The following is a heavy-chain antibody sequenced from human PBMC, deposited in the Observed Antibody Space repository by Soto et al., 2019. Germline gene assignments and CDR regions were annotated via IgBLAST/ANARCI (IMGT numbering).Heavy chain of an antibody. V-gene: IGHV1-46*01. CDR1: GYTFTSYY. CDR2: INPSGGST. D-gene: IGHD3-16*02. J-gene: IGHJ6*02. Sequence: AASVKVSCKASGYTFTSYYMHWVRQAPGQGLEWMGIINPSGGSTSYAQKFQGRVTMTRDTSTSTVYMELSSLRSEDTAVYYCARSDDYVWGSYRYTSYYYYGMDVWGQGTTVTVSS. CDR3: ARSDDYVWGSYRYTSYYYYGMDV.